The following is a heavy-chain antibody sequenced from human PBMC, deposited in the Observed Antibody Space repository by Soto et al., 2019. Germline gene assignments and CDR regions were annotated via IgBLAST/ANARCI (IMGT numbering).Heavy chain of an antibody. Sequence: QVQLVQSGAEVKRPASSVKVSCKASGDTFNFYSINWVRQAPGVRLECMGRVNPIVSMSNYAQKFQVRVTMTADKSTSTAYMELSSLRSEDTAIYYCATSYGSGYRAFDYWGQGALVTVSS. D-gene: IGHD3-10*01. CDR3: ATSYGSGYRAFDY. CDR1: GDTFNFYS. CDR2: VNPIVSMS. V-gene: IGHV1-69*02. J-gene: IGHJ4*02.